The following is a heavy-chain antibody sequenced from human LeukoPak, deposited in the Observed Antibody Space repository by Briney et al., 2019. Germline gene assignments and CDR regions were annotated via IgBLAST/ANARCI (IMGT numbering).Heavy chain of an antibody. CDR3: AKDFCSSTSCYLFDY. Sequence: GGSLRLSCSASGFTFSSYGMHWVRQAPGKGLEWVAFIRYDGSNKYYADSVKGRFTISRDNSKNTLYLQMNSLRAEDTAVYYCAKDFCSSTSCYLFDYWAREPWSPSPQ. CDR2: IRYDGSNK. J-gene: IGHJ4*02. D-gene: IGHD2-2*01. V-gene: IGHV3-30*02. CDR1: GFTFSSYG.